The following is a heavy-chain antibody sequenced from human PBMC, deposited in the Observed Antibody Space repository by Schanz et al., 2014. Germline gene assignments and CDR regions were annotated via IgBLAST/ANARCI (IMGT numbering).Heavy chain of an antibody. CDR3: ARGGGPEDVFDI. Sequence: VQLEQSGAEVKKPGASVKVSCTASGYTFTSYDINWVRQAPGQGLEWMGRIIPIHGIVNYAQRFQDRVRITADKSTSTAYMELSSLRSDDTAVYYCARGGGPEDVFDIWGQGTILTVSS. CDR2: IIPIHGIV. CDR1: GYTFTSYD. J-gene: IGHJ3*02. V-gene: IGHV1-69*04. D-gene: IGHD5-12*01.